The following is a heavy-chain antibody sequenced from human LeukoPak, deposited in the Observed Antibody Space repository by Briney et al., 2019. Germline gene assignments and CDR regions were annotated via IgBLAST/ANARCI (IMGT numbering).Heavy chain of an antibody. CDR2: ISGSGGST. V-gene: IGHV3-23*01. J-gene: IGHJ4*02. D-gene: IGHD1/OR15-1a*01. CDR3: AKWVGNTGAFDY. CDR1: GFILSSYA. Sequence: GGSLRLSCAASGFILSSYAMHWVRQAPGKGLEWVSAISGSGGSTYYADSVKGRFTISRDNSKNTLYLQMNSLRAEDTAVYYCAKWVGNTGAFDYWGQGTLVTVSS.